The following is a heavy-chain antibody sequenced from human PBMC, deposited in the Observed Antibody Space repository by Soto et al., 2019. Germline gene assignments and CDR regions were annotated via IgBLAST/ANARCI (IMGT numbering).Heavy chain of an antibody. D-gene: IGHD3-10*01. V-gene: IGHV4-4*02. J-gene: IGHJ5*02. Sequence: QVQLQESGPGLVKPSGTLSLTCAVSGGSISTTNWWSWVRQPPGKGLEWIGEINHSGSTNYNPSLKSRVTISVDTSKNQFSRKLSSVTAADTAVYYCASYYGSGSYYNWFHPWGQGTLVTVSS. CDR1: GGSISTTNW. CDR3: ASYYGSGSYYNWFHP. CDR2: INHSGST.